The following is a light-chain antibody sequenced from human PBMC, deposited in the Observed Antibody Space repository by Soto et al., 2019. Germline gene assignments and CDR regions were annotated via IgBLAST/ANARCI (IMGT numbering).Light chain of an antibody. CDR2: EVS. J-gene: IGLJ2*01. Sequence: QSALTQPRSVSGSPGQSVTISCSASSSDVGGFTYVSWYQQHPGKAPKLMIFEVSQRPSGVPDRFSGSKSGNTASLTVSGLQAEDEADYYCSSYAGSNNLVFGGGTKLTVL. CDR3: SSYAGSNNLV. V-gene: IGLV2-8*01. CDR1: SSDVGGFTY.